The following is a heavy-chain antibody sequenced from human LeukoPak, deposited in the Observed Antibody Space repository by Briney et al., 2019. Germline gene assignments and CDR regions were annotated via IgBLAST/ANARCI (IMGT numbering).Heavy chain of an antibody. CDR3: AREVGGDGDYFDY. D-gene: IGHD3-16*01. Sequence: SETLSLTCTVSGGSISSDGYYWIWLREHPGKGLEGNRDIYCSGSNYHNPSSKGRVTISVDTSKNQFSLKLSSVTAADTAVYYCAREVGGDGDYFDYWGQGTLVTVSS. V-gene: IGHV4-31*03. CDR1: GGSISSDGYY. J-gene: IGHJ4*02. CDR2: IYCSGSN.